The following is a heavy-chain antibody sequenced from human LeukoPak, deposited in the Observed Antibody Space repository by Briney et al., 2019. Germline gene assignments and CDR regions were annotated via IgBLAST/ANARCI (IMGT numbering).Heavy chain of an antibody. CDR2: IYPGDSDT. Sequence: PGESLKISCKGSGYSFTTYWISWVRQMPGKGLEWMGIIYPGDSDTRYSPSFQGQVTISADKSISTAYLQWSSLKAADTAIYYCARQWGDCSSTSCYSADWGQGTLVTVSS. D-gene: IGHD2-2*01. CDR3: ARQWGDCSSTSCYSAD. V-gene: IGHV5-51*01. CDR1: GYSFTTYW. J-gene: IGHJ4*02.